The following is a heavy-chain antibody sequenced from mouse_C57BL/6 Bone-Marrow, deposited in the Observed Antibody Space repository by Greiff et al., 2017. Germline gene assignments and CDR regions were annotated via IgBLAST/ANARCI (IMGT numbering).Heavy chain of an antibody. CDR1: GYTFTSYG. V-gene: IGHV1-81*01. D-gene: IGHD2-10*01. Sequence: VKLMESGAELARPGASVKLSCKASGYTFTSYGISWVKQRTGQGLEWIGEIYPRSGNTYYNEKFKGKATLTADKSSSTAYMELRSLTSEDSAVYFCARSLLCRPGFAYWGQGTLVTVSA. CDR3: ARSLLCRPGFAY. J-gene: IGHJ3*01. CDR2: IYPRSGNT.